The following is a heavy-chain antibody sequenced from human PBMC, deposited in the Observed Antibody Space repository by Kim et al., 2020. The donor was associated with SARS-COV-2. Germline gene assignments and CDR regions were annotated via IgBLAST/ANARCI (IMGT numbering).Heavy chain of an antibody. V-gene: IGHV3-30*02. J-gene: IGHJ4*02. D-gene: IGHD2-15*01. CDR3: SKDRSLYCSGGNCYSGFDY. Sequence: GRYTISRENSKNTVYLQMNSLRAEDTAVYYCSKDRSLYCSGGNCYSGFDYWGQGTLVTVSS.